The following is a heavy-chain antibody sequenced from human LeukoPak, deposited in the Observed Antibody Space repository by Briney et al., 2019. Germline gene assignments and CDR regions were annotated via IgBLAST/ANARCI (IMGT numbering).Heavy chain of an antibody. Sequence: ASVKVSCKASGYTFTSYYMHWVRQAPGQGLEWMGIINPSGGSTSYAQKFQGRVTMTRDMSTSTAYMELRSLRSDDTAVYYCAREVAGTVSDYWGQGTLVTVSS. CDR1: GYTFTSYY. D-gene: IGHD6-19*01. J-gene: IGHJ4*02. CDR3: AREVAGTVSDY. CDR2: INPSGGST. V-gene: IGHV1-46*01.